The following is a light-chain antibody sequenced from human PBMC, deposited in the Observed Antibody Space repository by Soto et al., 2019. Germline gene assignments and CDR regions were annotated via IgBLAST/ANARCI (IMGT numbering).Light chain of an antibody. CDR1: QIISNS. V-gene: IGKV1-39*01. CDR2: GTS. CDR3: QQSHSSSWT. Sequence: DIQLTQSPSSLSASVGDRVTITCRASQIISNSLNWYQQKPGKAPHLLIYGTSDLQSGVPSRFSGSGSGTDFTLTISILQRDDFATYYCQQSHSSSWTFGQGTKVEFK. J-gene: IGKJ1*01.